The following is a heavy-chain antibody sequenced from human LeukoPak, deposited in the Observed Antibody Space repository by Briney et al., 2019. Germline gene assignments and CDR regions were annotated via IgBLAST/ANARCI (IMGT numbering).Heavy chain of an antibody. V-gene: IGHV1-2*02. D-gene: IGHD5-18*01. CDR3: AREPVDTPMVTSFDY. CDR2: INPNSGGT. CDR1: GYTFTDYY. J-gene: IGHJ4*02. Sequence: ASVKVSCKASGYTFTDYYMHWVRQAPGQGLEWMGWINPNSGGTNYAQKFQGRVTMTGDTSISTAYMELSRLTSDDTAVYYCAREPVDTPMVTSFDYWGQGTLVTVSS.